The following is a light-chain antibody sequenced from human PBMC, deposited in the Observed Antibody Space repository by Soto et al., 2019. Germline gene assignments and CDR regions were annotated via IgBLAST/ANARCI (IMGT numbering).Light chain of an antibody. Sequence: DIQMTQSPSTLSASVGDRVTITCRASQNINTYLAWYQQKPGEAPKVLIYGASTLETGVPSRFSGSGSGTEFTLTISSLHPDDSATYYCQQYDSLWTFDQGTKVEI. V-gene: IGKV1-5*01. CDR1: QNINTY. CDR2: GAS. J-gene: IGKJ1*01. CDR3: QQYDSLWT.